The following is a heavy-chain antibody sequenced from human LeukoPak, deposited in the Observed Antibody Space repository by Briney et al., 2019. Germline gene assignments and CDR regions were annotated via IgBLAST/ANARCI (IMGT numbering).Heavy chain of an antibody. CDR2: IWYDGSNK. CDR3: AASASNYDFWSGYYPPFDY. J-gene: IGHJ4*02. V-gene: IGHV3-33*01. Sequence: GGSLRLSCAASGFTFSSYGMHWVRQAPGKGLEWVAVIWYDGSNKYYAHSVKGRFTISRDNSKNTLYLQMNSLRAEDTAVYYCAASASNYDFWSGYYPPFDYWGQGTLVTVSS. CDR1: GFTFSSYG. D-gene: IGHD3-3*01.